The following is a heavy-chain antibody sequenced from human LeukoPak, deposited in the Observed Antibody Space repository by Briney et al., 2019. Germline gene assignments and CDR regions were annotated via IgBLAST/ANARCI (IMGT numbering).Heavy chain of an antibody. J-gene: IGHJ4*02. V-gene: IGHV4-59*08. CDR1: GGSISSYY. CDR2: TYYSGST. D-gene: IGHD4-23*01. Sequence: SETLSLTCTVSGGSISSYYWSWIRQPPGKGLEWIGYTYYSGSTKYNPSLKSRVTISVDTSKNQFSLKLSSVTAADTAVYYCARHSSDYGGNFHYWGQGTLVTVSS. CDR3: ARHSSDYGGNFHY.